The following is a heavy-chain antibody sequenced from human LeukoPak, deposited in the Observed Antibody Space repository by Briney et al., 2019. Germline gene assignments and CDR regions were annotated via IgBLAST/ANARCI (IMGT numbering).Heavy chain of an antibody. CDR3: ARSSKSTRAFDI. J-gene: IGHJ3*02. V-gene: IGHV4-30-2*01. CDR2: IYHSGST. Sequence: PSETLSLTCAVSGGSISSGGYSWSWIRQPPGKGLEWIGYIYHSGSTYYNPSLKSRVTISVDRSKNQFSLKLSSVTAADTAVYYCARSSKSTRAFDIWGQGTVVTVSS. CDR1: GGSISSGGYS.